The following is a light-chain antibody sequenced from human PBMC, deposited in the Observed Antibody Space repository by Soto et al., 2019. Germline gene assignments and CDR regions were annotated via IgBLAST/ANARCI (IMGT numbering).Light chain of an antibody. J-gene: IGLJ7*01. CDR1: SSDVGSYKL. V-gene: IGLV2-23*02. Sequence: QSALTQPASVSGSPGQSITISCTGTSSDVGSYKLVSWYQQHPGKAPKLMSSEVSKRPSGISDRFSGSKSGSTASLTISRLHEEDEADYYCCSYAGNSTHPVLGGGTQRTVL. CDR3: CSYAGNSTHPV. CDR2: EVS.